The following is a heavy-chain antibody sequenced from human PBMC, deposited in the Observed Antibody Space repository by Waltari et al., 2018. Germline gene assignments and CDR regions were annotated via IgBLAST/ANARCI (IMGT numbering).Heavy chain of an antibody. Sequence: WVRQAPGQGLEWVAGISWNSGSIGYADSVKGRFTISRDNAKNSLYLQMNSLRAEDTALYYCAKARITMVRGVPDAFDIWGQGTMVTVSS. CDR3: AKARITMVRGVPDAFDI. V-gene: IGHV3-9*01. D-gene: IGHD3-10*01. J-gene: IGHJ3*02. CDR2: ISWNSGSI.